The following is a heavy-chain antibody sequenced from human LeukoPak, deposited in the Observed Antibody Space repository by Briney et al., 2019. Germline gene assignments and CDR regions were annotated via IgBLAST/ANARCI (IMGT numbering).Heavy chain of an antibody. CDR2: IYSSGTT. V-gene: IGHV3-53*01. Sequence: GGSLRLSCAASGFTFSSYWMSWVRQAPGKGLEWVSVIYSSGTTFYAYSVKGRFTISRDNSKSTLFLQMSGLRDDDTAVYYCARGAAFSGSYSLDFWGQGTLVTVSS. D-gene: IGHD1-26*01. CDR1: GFTFSSYW. CDR3: ARGAAFSGSYSLDF. J-gene: IGHJ4*02.